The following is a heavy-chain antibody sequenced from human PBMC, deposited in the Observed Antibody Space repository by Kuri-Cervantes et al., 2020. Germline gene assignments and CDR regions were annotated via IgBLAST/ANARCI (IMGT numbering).Heavy chain of an antibody. V-gene: IGHV4-34*01. J-gene: IGHJ4*02. CDR3: AREGGGSGYENFDY. D-gene: IGHD5-12*01. Sequence: SETLSLTCAVYGESFNGISGYYLNWIRQSPGKGLEWIGEINYRGSTDYNPSLKSRVTLSVDTSKNQFSLKLSSVTAADTAVYYCAREGGGSGYENFDYWGQGILVTVSS. CDR2: INYRGST. CDR1: GESFNGISGYY.